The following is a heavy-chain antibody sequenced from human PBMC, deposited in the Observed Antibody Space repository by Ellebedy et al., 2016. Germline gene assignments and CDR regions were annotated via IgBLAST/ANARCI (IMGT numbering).Heavy chain of an antibody. V-gene: IGHV4-34*01. CDR2: INHSGST. D-gene: IGHD3-10*01. CDR1: GGSFSGYY. J-gene: IGHJ3*02. Sequence: SETLSLTXAVYGGSFSGYYWSWIRQPPGKGLEWIGEINHSGSTNYNPSLKSRVTISVDTSKNQFSLKLSSVTAADTAVYYCGASGSLHAFDIWGQGTMVTVSS. CDR3: GASGSLHAFDI.